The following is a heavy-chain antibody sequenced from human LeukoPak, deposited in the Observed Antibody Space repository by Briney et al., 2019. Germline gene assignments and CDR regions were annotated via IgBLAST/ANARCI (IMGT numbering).Heavy chain of an antibody. CDR3: ARGVVPAAILPTAYYYYGMDV. D-gene: IGHD2-2*01. J-gene: IGHJ6*02. CDR1: GGTFSSYA. Sequence: VASVKVSCKASGGTFSSYAISWVRQAPGQGLEWMGGIIPIFGTANYAQKSQGRVTITADESTSTAYMELSSLRSEDTAVYYCARGVVPAAILPTAYYYYGMDVWGQGTTVTVS. CDR2: IIPIFGTA. V-gene: IGHV1-69*01.